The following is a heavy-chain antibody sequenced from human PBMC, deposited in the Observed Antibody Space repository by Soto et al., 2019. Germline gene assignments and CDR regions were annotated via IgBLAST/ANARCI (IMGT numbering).Heavy chain of an antibody. CDR3: TRVRGDLFDY. CDR1: GFTFGDYA. CDR2: IRSKAYGGAT. V-gene: IGHV3-49*03. J-gene: IGHJ4*02. Sequence: PGGSLRLSCTASGFTFGDYAMSWFRQAPGKGLEWVGFIRSKAYGGATEYAASVKGRFTISRDDSKSIAYLQMNNLKTEDTAVYYCTRVRGDLFDYWGQGTLVTVSS. D-gene: IGHD2-21*02.